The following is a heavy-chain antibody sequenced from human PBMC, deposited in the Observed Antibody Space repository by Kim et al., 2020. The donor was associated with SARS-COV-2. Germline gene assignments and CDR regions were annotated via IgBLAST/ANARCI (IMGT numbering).Heavy chain of an antibody. J-gene: IGHJ4*02. D-gene: IGHD2-15*01. V-gene: IGHV1-24*01. CDR1: GYTLTELS. CDR3: ATGLGEYCSGGSCPKNDY. Sequence: ASVKVSCKVSGYTLTELSMHWVRQAPGKGLEWMGGFDPEDGETIYAQKFQGRVTMTEDTSTDTAYMELSSLRSEDTAVYYCATGLGEYCSGGSCPKNDYWGQGTLVTVSS. CDR2: FDPEDGET.